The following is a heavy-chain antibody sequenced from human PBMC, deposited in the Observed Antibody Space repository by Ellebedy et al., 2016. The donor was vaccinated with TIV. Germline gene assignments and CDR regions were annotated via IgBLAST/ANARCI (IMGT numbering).Heavy chain of an antibody. V-gene: IGHV3-21*01. D-gene: IGHD2/OR15-2a*01. Sequence: PGGSLRLSCVASGFSFSTFSMNWVRQAPGKGLEWVSSISGSSNYIYYADSLKGRFTISRDNAKTSLYLQMNSLRDDDTAVYYCARIGIGPARVGYDHWGQGTLVTVSS. J-gene: IGHJ4*02. CDR2: ISGSSNYI. CDR3: ARIGIGPARVGYDH. CDR1: GFSFSTFS.